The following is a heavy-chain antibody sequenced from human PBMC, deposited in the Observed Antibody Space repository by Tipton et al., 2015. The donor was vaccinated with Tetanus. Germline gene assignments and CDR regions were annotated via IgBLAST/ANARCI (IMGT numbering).Heavy chain of an antibody. CDR2: IYTSGTT. CDR1: GGSVSSGSYY. CDR3: ARGIWFGPGPKFYFDS. J-gene: IGHJ4*02. V-gene: IGHV4-61*02. D-gene: IGHD3-10*01. Sequence: TLSLTCTVSGGSVSSGSYYWGWIRQPAGKGLEWIGRIYTSGTTNYNPSLKSRVTMSLDTSKNQFSLKLNSVTAADTAVYYCARGIWFGPGPKFYFDSWGQGTLVAVSS.